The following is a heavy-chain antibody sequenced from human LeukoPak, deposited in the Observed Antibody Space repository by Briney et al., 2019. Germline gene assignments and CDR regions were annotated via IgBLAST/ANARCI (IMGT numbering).Heavy chain of an antibody. D-gene: IGHD3-22*01. V-gene: IGHV4-59*01. J-gene: IGHJ4*02. Sequence: NPSETLSLTCTVSGGSISSYYWSWIRQPPGKGLEWIGYIYYGGSTNYNPSLKSRVTISVDTSKNQFSLKLSSVTAADTAVYYCARDSGFLDYWGQGTLVTVSS. CDR1: GGSISSYY. CDR2: IYYGGST. CDR3: ARDSGFLDY.